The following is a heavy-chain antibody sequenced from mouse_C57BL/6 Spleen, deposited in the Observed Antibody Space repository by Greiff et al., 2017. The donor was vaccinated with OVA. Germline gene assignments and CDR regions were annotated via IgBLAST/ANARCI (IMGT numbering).Heavy chain of an antibody. CDR1: GYTFTSYW. V-gene: IGHV1-50*01. CDR3: ARKGENNFDY. Sequence: QVQLQQSGAELVKPGASVKLSCKASGYTFTSYWMQWVKQRPGQGLEWIGEIDPSDSYTNYNQKFKGKATLTVDTSSSTAYMQLSSLTSEDSAVYYCARKGENNFDYWGQGTTLTVSS. CDR2: IDPSDSYT. J-gene: IGHJ2*01.